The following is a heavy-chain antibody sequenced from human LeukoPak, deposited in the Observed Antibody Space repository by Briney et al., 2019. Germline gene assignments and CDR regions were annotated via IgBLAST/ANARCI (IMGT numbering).Heavy chain of an antibody. CDR1: GFTFSSYA. CDR3: ARVYYDILTGYQDYFDY. Sequence: GGSLRLSCAASGFTFSSYAMHWVRQAPGKGLEWVAVISYDGSNKYYADSVRGRFTISRDNSKNTLYLQMNSLRAEDTAVYYCARVYYDILTGYQDYFDYWGQGTLVTVSS. CDR2: ISYDGSNK. J-gene: IGHJ4*02. D-gene: IGHD3-9*01. V-gene: IGHV3-30-3*01.